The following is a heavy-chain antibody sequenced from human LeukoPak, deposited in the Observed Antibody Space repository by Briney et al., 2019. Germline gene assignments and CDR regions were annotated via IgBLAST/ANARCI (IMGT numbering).Heavy chain of an antibody. D-gene: IGHD2-15*01. CDR3: ASSQVAAFDY. V-gene: IGHV3-21*01. J-gene: IGHJ4*02. Sequence: GGSLRLSCAASGFTFSSYSMNWVRQAPWKGLEWVSSISSSSSYIYYADSVKGRFTISRDNAKNSLYLQMNSLRAEDTAVYYCASSQVAAFDYWGQGTLVTVSS. CDR2: ISSSSSYI. CDR1: GFTFSSYS.